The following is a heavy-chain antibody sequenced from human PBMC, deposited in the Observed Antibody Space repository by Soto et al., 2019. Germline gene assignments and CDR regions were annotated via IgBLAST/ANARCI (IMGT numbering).Heavy chain of an antibody. V-gene: IGHV3-72*01. CDR2: SRNKANSYTT. D-gene: IGHD1-1*01. CDR1: GFTFSDHY. CDR3: TRGVGTAGFFY. J-gene: IGHJ4*02. Sequence: EVQLVESGGGLVHPGGSLRLSCAASGFTFSDHYMDWVRQAPGKGLEWVGRSRNKANSYTTVYAASVKGRFTISRDDSKNSLNLQMDSLKTEDTAVYYCTRGVGTAGFFYWGQGTLATVSA.